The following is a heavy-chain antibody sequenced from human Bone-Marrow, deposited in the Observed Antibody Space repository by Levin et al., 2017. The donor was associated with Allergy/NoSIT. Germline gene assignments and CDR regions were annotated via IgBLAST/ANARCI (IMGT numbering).Heavy chain of an antibody. D-gene: IGHD6-19*01. CDR3: ARAYSSGWTRYFDY. CDR1: GFTFSSYG. J-gene: IGHJ4*02. CDR2: IWYDGTNK. V-gene: IGHV3-33*08. Sequence: SGGSLRLSCAASGFTFSSYGMHWVRQAPGKGLEWVAAIWYDGTNKNYADSVKGRFSISRDNSKNTVYLQVNSLRAEDTAVYYCARAYSSGWTRYFDYWGQGSLVTVSS.